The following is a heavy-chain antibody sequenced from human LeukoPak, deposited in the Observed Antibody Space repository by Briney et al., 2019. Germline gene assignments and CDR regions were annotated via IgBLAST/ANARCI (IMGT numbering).Heavy chain of an antibody. Sequence: PSETLSLTCAVYGGSFSGYYWSWIRQPPGKGLEWIGEINHSGSTNYNPSLKSRVTISVDTSKNQFSLKLSSVTAADTAVYYCARGYGSLLRFLEWLFYFDYWGQGTLVTVSS. CDR1: GGSFSGYY. CDR3: ARGYGSLLRFLEWLFYFDY. V-gene: IGHV4-34*01. CDR2: INHSGST. D-gene: IGHD3-3*01. J-gene: IGHJ4*02.